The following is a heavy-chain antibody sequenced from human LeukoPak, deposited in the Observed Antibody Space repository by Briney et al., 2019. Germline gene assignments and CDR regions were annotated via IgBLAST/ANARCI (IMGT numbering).Heavy chain of an antibody. Sequence: GESLKISCKGSGYSFTSYWIGWVRQMPGKGLEWMGIIYPGDSDTRYRPSFQGQVTISADKSISTAYLQWSSLTASDTAMYYCARPRIYYDSNDYYNDAFDIWGQGTMVTVSP. J-gene: IGHJ3*02. D-gene: IGHD3-22*01. V-gene: IGHV5-51*01. CDR3: ARPRIYYDSNDYYNDAFDI. CDR2: IYPGDSDT. CDR1: GYSFTSYW.